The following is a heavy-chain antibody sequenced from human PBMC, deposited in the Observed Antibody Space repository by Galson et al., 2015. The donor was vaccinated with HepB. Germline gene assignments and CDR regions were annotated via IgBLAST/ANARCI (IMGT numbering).Heavy chain of an antibody. CDR1: GYTFTNYA. CDR2: INTNTGNP. Sequence: SVKVSCKASGYTFTNYAFNWVRQAPGQGLEWMGWINTNTGNPTYAQGFTGRFVFSLDTSVSTAYLQISSLKADDTAVYYCARSSSWSYSYAMDVWGQGTTVTVSS. D-gene: IGHD6-13*01. CDR3: ARSSSWSYSYAMDV. V-gene: IGHV7-4-1*02. J-gene: IGHJ6*02.